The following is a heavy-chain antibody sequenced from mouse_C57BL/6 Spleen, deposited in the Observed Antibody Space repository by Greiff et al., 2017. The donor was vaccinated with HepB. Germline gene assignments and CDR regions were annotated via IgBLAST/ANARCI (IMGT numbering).Heavy chain of an antibody. Sequence: VQLQQSGPELVKPGASVKISCKASGYTFTDYYMNWVKQSHGKSLEWIGDINPNNGGTSYNQKFKGKATLTVDKSSSTAYMELRSLTSEDSAVYYCAQGATVVPFAYWGQGTLVTVSA. D-gene: IGHD1-1*01. CDR3: AQGATVVPFAY. V-gene: IGHV1-26*01. J-gene: IGHJ3*01. CDR1: GYTFTDYY. CDR2: INPNNGGT.